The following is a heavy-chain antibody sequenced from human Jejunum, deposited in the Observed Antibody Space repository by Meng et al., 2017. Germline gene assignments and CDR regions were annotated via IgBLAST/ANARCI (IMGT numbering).Heavy chain of an antibody. V-gene: IGHV4-30-2*01. J-gene: IGHJ5*02. CDR2: SYHTGSS. CDR3: ARASVGNCGGDCYSPHWFDP. CDR1: GGPISSGAYS. D-gene: IGHD2-21*02. Sequence: QLQLQESGSGLVQPSQTPSLTCAVSGGPISSGAYSWSWIRQPPGKGLEWIGHSYHTGSSNYNPSLESRVTISVDRSKNQFSLKLTSVTAADTAVYYCARASVGNCGGDCYSPHWFDPWGQGTLVTVSS.